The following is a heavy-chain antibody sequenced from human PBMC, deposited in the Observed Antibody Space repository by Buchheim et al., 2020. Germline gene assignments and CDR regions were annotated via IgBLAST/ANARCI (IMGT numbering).Heavy chain of an antibody. CDR1: GFTFTSYC. CDR3: ARDMSWAVDS. D-gene: IGHD3-10*01. J-gene: IGHJ4*02. CDR2: INNDGSYI. Sequence: EVQLVESGGGLVQPGGSLRLSCAASGFTFTSYCMHWVRQAPGRALVWVSCINNDGSYIPYTDSVKGRFTISRDNAKNTLHLQMDSLTAEDTAVYYCARDMSWAVDSWGQGIL. V-gene: IGHV3-74*03.